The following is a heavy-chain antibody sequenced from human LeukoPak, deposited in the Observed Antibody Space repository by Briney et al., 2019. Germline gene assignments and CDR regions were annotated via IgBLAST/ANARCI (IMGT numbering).Heavy chain of an antibody. CDR2: INPSGGSP. CDR3: ARAQGSYYHYCMDV. D-gene: IGHD1-26*01. V-gene: IGHV1-46*01. Sequence: GASVKVSCKASGYTFTSYHLHWVRQAPGQGLEWMGIINPSGGSPNYAQKFQGRVTMTRDMSTSTVNMELSSLRSEDTAVYYCARAQGSYYHYCMDVWGKGTTVTVSS. J-gene: IGHJ6*03. CDR1: GYTFTSYH.